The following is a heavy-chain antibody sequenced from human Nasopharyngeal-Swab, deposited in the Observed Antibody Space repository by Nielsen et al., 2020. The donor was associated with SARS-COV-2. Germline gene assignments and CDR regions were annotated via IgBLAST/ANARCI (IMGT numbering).Heavy chain of an antibody. V-gene: IGHV3-74*01. CDR2: INSDGSST. CDR3: ARGYAAVGFFDY. Sequence: GESLKISCAASGFTFGTYWMHWVRQAPGKGLEWVSRINSDGSSTGDADSVKGRFTVSRDNAKNTLYLQMNSLRAEDTAVCYCARGYAAVGFFDYWGQGTLVTVSS. D-gene: IGHD2-15*01. J-gene: IGHJ4*02. CDR1: GFTFGTYW.